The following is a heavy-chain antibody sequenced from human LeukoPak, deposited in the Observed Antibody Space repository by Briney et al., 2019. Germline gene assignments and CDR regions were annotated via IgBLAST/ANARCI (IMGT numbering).Heavy chain of an antibody. V-gene: IGHV3-49*04. CDR2: IRSKVYGGTT. D-gene: IGHD4-23*01. J-gene: IGHJ4*02. CDR1: GFTFGDYV. Sequence: GRSLRLSCRSSGFTFGDYVMTWVRQAPGKGLEWVGFIRSKVYGGTTEYAASVKGRFIISRDDSKSIAYLQMNSLETEDTAVYYCTRDYGGFDCWGQGTLVTVSS. CDR3: TRDYGGFDC.